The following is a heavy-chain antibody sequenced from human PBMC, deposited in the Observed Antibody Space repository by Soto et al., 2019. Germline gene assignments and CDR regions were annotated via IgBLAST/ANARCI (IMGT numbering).Heavy chain of an antibody. J-gene: IGHJ4*02. V-gene: IGHV1-69*01. CDR1: GGTFSSYS. D-gene: IGHD1-26*01. CDR2: IIPIFGTA. Sequence: QVQLVQSGAEVKKPGSSVKVSCKASGGTFSSYSINWVRQAPGQGLEWMGEIIPIFGTANYVQKFQGRVTITAYESTSTAYMELSSLRSEDTAVYYCARDGGRHSGGIDYWGQGTLVTVSS. CDR3: ARDGGRHSGGIDY.